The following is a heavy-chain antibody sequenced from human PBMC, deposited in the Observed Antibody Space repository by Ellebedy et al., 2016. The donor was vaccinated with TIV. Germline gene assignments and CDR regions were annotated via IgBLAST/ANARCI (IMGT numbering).Heavy chain of an antibody. V-gene: IGHV4-59*01. CDR3: ARGEWRATINY. CDR2: IYYSGST. Sequence: ESLKISCAASGFTFSDYYMSWIRQPPGKGLEWIGYIYYSGSTNYNPSLKSRVTISVDTSKNQFSLKLSSVTAADTAVYYCARGEWRATINYWGQGTLVTVSS. D-gene: IGHD1-26*01. J-gene: IGHJ4*02. CDR1: GFTFSDYY.